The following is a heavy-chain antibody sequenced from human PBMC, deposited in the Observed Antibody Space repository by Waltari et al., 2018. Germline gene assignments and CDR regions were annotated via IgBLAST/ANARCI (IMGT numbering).Heavy chain of an antibody. V-gene: IGHV4-34*01. CDR3: ARERLNKRGRYSSSSGLFDY. J-gene: IGHJ4*02. D-gene: IGHD6-6*01. CDR1: GGSFSGYY. Sequence: QVQLQQWGAGLLKPSETLSLTCAVYGGSFSGYYWSWIRHPPGKGREWIGEINHSGSTNYNPSLKSRVTISVDTSKNQFSLKLSSVTAADTAVYYCARERLNKRGRYSSSSGLFDYWGQGTLVTVSS. CDR2: INHSGST.